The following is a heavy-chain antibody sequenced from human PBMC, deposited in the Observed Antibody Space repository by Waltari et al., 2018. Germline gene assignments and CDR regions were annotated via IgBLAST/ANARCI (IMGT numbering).Heavy chain of an antibody. CDR2: IYDSETI. V-gene: IGHV4-38-2*01. CDR3: ARGLSKVADY. D-gene: IGHD1-26*01. CDR1: GYSISSNYF. J-gene: IGHJ4*02. Sequence: QVQLQESGPGLVKPSETLSLTCAVSGYSISSNYFWGWVGQPPGKGLEWIGHIYDSETIFYNPSLKSRVTISLDTSKNHFSLKLSSLTAADTAVYFCARGLSKVADYWGQGILVTVSS.